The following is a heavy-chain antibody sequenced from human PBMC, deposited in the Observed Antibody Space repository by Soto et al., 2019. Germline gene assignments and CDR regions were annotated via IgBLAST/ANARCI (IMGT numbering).Heavy chain of an antibody. CDR1: GGSISTSNW. V-gene: IGHV4-4*02. Sequence: QVQLQESGPGLVKPSGTLSLTCAVSGGSISTSNWWSWVRQPPGKGLEWIGEVYHSGSTNYNPSFKCRAAMSVDQSKTQCALKLNSVTAADTARYYCASTSTRGTRFDYWGQGSLVTVSS. CDR3: ASTSTRGTRFDY. D-gene: IGHD2-2*01. CDR2: VYHSGST. J-gene: IGHJ4*02.